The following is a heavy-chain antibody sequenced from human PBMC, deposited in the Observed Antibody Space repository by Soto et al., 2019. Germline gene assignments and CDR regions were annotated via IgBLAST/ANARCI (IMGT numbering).Heavy chain of an antibody. V-gene: IGHV3-30*03. D-gene: IGHD6-6*01. CDR2: ISYDGSNK. CDR1: GFTFSSYG. Sequence: GGSLRLSCAASGFTFSSYGMHWVRQAPGKGLEWVAVISYDGSNKYYADSVKGRFTISRDNSKNTLYLQMNSLRAEDTAVYYCARLAVRLSYSGIDFWGQGATVTVSS. CDR3: ARLAVRLSYSGIDF. J-gene: IGHJ6*02.